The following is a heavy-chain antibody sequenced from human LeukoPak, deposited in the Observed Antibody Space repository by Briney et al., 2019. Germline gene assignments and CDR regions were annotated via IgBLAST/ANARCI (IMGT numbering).Heavy chain of an antibody. J-gene: IGHJ4*02. CDR2: IYYSGST. D-gene: IGHD6-13*01. CDR1: GGSISSYY. Sequence: SETLSLTCTVSGGSISSYYWSWIRQPPGKGLEWIGYIYYSGSTNYNPSLKSRVAISVDTSKNQFSLKLSSVTAAETAVYYCARVSPYSSSWYYFDYWGQGTLVTVSS. CDR3: ARVSPYSSSWYYFDY. V-gene: IGHV4-59*01.